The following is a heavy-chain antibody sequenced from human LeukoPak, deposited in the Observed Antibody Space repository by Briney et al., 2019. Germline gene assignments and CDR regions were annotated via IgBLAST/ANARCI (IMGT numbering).Heavy chain of an antibody. CDR3: AVHIAGAFDS. J-gene: IGHJ4*02. V-gene: IGHV3-53*01. CDR2: IYSAGST. D-gene: IGHD6-13*01. Sequence: GSLRLSCAASGFTVSSNYMSWVRQAPGKGLEWVSVIYSAGSTHYADSVKGRFTISRDNSMNTLYLQMNSLRAEDTAVYYCAVHIAGAFDSWGQGTLVTVSS. CDR1: GFTVSSNY.